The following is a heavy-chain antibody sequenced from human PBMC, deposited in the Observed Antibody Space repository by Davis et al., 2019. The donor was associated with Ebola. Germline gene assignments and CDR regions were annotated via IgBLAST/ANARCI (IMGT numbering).Heavy chain of an antibody. CDR3: ARRTNHYDRGGSHLGLAFDY. D-gene: IGHD3-22*01. V-gene: IGHV1-18*01. CDR2: MSPYNGNT. J-gene: IGHJ4*02. CDR1: GYNFGDSV. Sequence: ASVKVSCKTSGYNFGDSVITWVRQAPGQGLEWMGWMSPYNGNTNYAPKVQGRVTMAADTSTSTAYMDLRSLRSDDTAVYYCARRTNHYDRGGSHLGLAFDYWGQGTLVTVSS.